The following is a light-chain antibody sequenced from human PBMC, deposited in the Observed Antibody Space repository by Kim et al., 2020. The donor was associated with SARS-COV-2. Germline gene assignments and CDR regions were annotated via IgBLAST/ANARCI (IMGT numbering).Light chain of an antibody. CDR1: KLGDKY. CDR3: QAWDSSTAV. V-gene: IGLV3-1*01. CDR2: QDS. J-gene: IGLJ1*01. Sequence: SYELTQPPSVSVYTGQTASITCSGDKLGDKYACWYQQKPGQSPVLVIYQDSKRPSGIPERFSGSNSGNTATLTISGTQAMDEADYYCQAWDSSTAVFGTG.